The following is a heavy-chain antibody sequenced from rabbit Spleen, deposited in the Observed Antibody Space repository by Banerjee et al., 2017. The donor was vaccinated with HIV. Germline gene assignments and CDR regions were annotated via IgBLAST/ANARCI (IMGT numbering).Heavy chain of an antibody. V-gene: IGHV1S45*01. CDR3: ARDTGTSFSTYGMDL. CDR1: GFSFSSSYW. J-gene: IGHJ3*01. Sequence: QEHLEESGGDLVKPEGSLTLTCTASGFSFSSSYWICWVRQAPGKGLEWIACLRLSFDYIYYASWAKGRFTISKTSSTTMTLQMTSLTAADTATYFCARDTGTSFSTYGMDLWGQGTLVTVS. CDR2: LRLSFDYI. D-gene: IGHD7-1*01.